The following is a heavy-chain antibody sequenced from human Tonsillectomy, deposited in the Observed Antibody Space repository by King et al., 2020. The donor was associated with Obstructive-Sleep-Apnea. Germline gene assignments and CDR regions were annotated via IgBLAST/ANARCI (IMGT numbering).Heavy chain of an antibody. CDR2: IRYDGSNK. Sequence: QLVQSGGGVVQPGGSLRLSCAASGFTFSSYGMHWVRQAPGKGLEWVAFIRYDGSNKYYADSVKGRFTISRDNSKKTLYLQMNSLRAEDTAVYYCAKTVVYYDILTGYYNSLYIDYWGQGTLVTVSS. CDR1: GFTFSSYG. CDR3: AKTVVYYDILTGYYNSLYIDY. D-gene: IGHD3-9*01. V-gene: IGHV3-30*02. J-gene: IGHJ4*02.